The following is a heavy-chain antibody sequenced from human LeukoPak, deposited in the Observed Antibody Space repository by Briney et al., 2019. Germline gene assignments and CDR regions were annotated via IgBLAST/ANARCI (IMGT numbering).Heavy chain of an antibody. D-gene: IGHD6-13*01. CDR2: ISSSNTYI. V-gene: IGHV3-21*01. CDR1: GFTFTTYS. CDR3: ARDLSSYFDY. Sequence: PGGSLRLSCAASGFTFTTYSMDWVRQAPGKGLEWVSSISSSNTYIYYADSVKGRFTISRNNAVNSVYLQMSSLSAEDTALYFCARDLSSYFDYWGQGALVTVPS. J-gene: IGHJ4*02.